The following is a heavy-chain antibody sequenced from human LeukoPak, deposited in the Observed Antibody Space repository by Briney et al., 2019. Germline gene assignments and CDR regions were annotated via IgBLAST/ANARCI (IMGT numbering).Heavy chain of an antibody. J-gene: IGHJ4*02. V-gene: IGHV3-48*04. CDR2: ISSSSSTI. CDR1: GFTFRSYS. CDR3: ARSYYDILTGYYPFDY. D-gene: IGHD3-9*01. Sequence: PGGSPRLSCAASGFTFRSYSMNWVRQAPGKGLEWVSYISSSSSTIYYADSVKGRFTISRDNAKNSLYLQMNSLRAEDTAVYYCARSYYDILTGYYPFDYWGQGTLVTVSS.